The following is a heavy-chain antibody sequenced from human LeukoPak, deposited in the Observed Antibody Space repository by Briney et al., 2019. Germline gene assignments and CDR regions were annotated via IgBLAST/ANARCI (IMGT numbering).Heavy chain of an antibody. CDR2: ISPSGGST. J-gene: IGHJ4*02. V-gene: IGHV1-46*01. D-gene: IGHD3-10*01. CDR3: ARGIDYYGSGSYYNLGY. Sequence: ASVKVSCKAFGYTFTSNYMHWVRQAPGQGPEGMGVISPSGGSTTYAQKFQGRVTMTRDTSTSTVYMELSSLRSEDTAVYYCARGIDYYGSGSYYNLGYWGQGTLVTVSS. CDR1: GYTFTSNY.